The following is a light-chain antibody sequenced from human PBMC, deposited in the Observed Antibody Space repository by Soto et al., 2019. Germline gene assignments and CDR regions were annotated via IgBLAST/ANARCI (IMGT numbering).Light chain of an antibody. CDR2: GAS. CDR3: QQYNNWPPWT. J-gene: IGKJ1*01. V-gene: IGKV3-15*01. Sequence: EIVLTKSPGTLSLSPGERATVSCRASQSVSSNLAWYQQKPGQAPRLLIYGASTRATGIPARFSGSGSGTEFTLPISSLQSEDFAVYYCQQYNNWPPWTFGQGTKVDIK. CDR1: QSVSSN.